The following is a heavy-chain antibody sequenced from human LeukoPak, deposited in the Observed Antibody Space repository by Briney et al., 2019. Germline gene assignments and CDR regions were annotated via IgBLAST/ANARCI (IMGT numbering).Heavy chain of an antibody. D-gene: IGHD2-2*01. CDR2: ISAYNGNT. CDR1: GYTFTSYG. J-gene: IGHJ4*02. Sequence: WASVKVSCKASGYTFTSYGISWVRQAPGQGLEWMGWISAYNGNTNCARKLQGRVTMTTDTSTSTAYMELRSLRSDDTAVYYCARDFRYCSSTSCPTDYWGQGTLVTVSS. V-gene: IGHV1-18*04. CDR3: ARDFRYCSSTSCPTDY.